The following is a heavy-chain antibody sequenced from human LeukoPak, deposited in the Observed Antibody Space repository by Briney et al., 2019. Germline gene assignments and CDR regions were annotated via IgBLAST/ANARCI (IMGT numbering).Heavy chain of an antibody. J-gene: IGHJ4*02. V-gene: IGHV6-1*01. CDR2: TYYRSKWYN. Sequence: SQTLSLTCAISGDSVSGNSAAWDWIRQSPSRGLEWLGRTYYRSKWYNEYAPSVKSRITINQDTSKNQFSLHLNSVTPEDTAVYYCARERYYDSTGFFHFDQWGQGTLVTVSS. CDR3: ARERYYDSTGFFHFDQ. CDR1: GDSVSGNSAA. D-gene: IGHD3-22*01.